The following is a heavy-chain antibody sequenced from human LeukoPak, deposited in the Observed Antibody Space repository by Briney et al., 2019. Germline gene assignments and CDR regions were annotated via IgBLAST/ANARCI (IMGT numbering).Heavy chain of an antibody. V-gene: IGHV3-23*01. CDR3: AKLRFPYFDY. CDR1: RFTFNIYG. Sequence: GGSLRLSCAASRFTFNIYGMAWVRQAPGKGLEWVSAISGSGNNTDYAGSVKGRFTISRDNSKNTLYLQMNSLRVEDTAVYYCAKLRFPYFDYWGQGTLVTVSS. D-gene: IGHD4-17*01. CDR2: ISGSGNNT. J-gene: IGHJ4*02.